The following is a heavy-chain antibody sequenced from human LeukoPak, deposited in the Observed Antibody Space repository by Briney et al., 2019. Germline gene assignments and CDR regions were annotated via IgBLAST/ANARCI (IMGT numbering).Heavy chain of an antibody. V-gene: IGHV3-30*03. J-gene: IGHJ4*02. D-gene: IGHD3-9*01. Sequence: GGSLRLSCAASGFTFSNNGMHWVRQAPGKGLEWVAVISYDGSNKNYADSVKGRFTISRDNSKNTLYLQMNSLRAEDTAVYYCARVTLTGYYAFDYWGQGTLVTVSS. CDR2: ISYDGSNK. CDR3: ARVTLTGYYAFDY. CDR1: GFTFSNNG.